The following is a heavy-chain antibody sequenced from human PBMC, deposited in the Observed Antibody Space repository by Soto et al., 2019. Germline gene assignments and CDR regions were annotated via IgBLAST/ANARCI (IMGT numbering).Heavy chain of an antibody. CDR2: IKQDGSEK. J-gene: IGHJ6*02. CDR1: GFIFSTYW. V-gene: IGHV3-7*01. D-gene: IGHD3-3*01. Sequence: GGSLRLSCAASGFIFSTYWMSWVRQAPGKGLEWVANIKQDGSEKYYVDSVKGRFTISRDNAKNSLYLQMNSLRAEDTAVYYCARDRYSYYDFWSGSLPYYYYGMDVWGQGTTVTVSS. CDR3: ARDRYSYYDFWSGSLPYYYYGMDV.